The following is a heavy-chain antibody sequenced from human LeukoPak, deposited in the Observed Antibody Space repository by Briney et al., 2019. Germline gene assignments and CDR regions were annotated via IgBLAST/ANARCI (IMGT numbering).Heavy chain of an antibody. CDR1: GFTFSGSV. CDR2: TRSKRNNYAT. J-gene: IGHJ3*02. D-gene: IGHD6-13*01. Sequence: GGSLKLSRAASGFTFSGSVMHWVRQAAGKGLEWVGRTRSKRNNYATAYAASVKGRFTISRDDSKNTVYLHMDSLKTEDTALYYCSRLEDSSPIEVALDIWGQGTVVTVSS. V-gene: IGHV3-73*01. CDR3: SRLEDSSPIEVALDI.